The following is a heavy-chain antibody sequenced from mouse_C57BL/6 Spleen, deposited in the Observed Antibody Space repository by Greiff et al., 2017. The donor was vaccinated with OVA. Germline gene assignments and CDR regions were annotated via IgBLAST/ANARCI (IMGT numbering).Heavy chain of an antibody. CDR2: ISYDGSN. CDR1: GYSITSGYY. V-gene: IGHV3-6*01. Sequence: EVQLQESGPGLVKPSQSLSLTCSVTGYSITSGYYWNWIRQFPGNKLEWMGYISYDGSNNYNPSLKNRISITRDTSKNQFFLKLNSVTTEDTATYYCARAYDYDGGMDYWGQGTSVTVSS. J-gene: IGHJ4*01. D-gene: IGHD2-4*01. CDR3: ARAYDYDGGMDY.